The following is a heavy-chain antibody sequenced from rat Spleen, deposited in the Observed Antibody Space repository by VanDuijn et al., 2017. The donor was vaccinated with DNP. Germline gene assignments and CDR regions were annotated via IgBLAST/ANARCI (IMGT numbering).Heavy chain of an antibody. J-gene: IGHJ4*01. D-gene: IGHD1-12*03. CDR1: GFSLTSHG. CDR2: ISAGGSR. CDR3: ARGGYDDDALDA. V-gene: IGHV2S8*01. Sequence: QVQLRESGPGLVQPSQTLSLTCTVSGFSLTSHGVTWIRQPPGRGLEWIAAISAGGSRYYNSGLKSRLSINRDTSKSQVFLKMNSLQPEDTAAYYCARGGYDDDALDAWGQGTSVTVSS.